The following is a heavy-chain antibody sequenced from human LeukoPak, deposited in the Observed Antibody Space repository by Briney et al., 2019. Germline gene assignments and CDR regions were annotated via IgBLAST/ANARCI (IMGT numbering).Heavy chain of an antibody. J-gene: IGHJ3*02. V-gene: IGHV1-69*04. CDR1: GGTFSCYA. D-gene: IGHD3-10*01. CDR3: ARDKEYGSGTYGAFDI. CDR2: IIPILGIA. Sequence: ASVKVSCKASGGTFSCYAISWVRQAPGQGLEWMGRIIPILGIANYAQKFQGRVTITADKSTSTAYMELSSLRSEDTAVYYCARDKEYGSGTYGAFDIWGQGTMVTVSS.